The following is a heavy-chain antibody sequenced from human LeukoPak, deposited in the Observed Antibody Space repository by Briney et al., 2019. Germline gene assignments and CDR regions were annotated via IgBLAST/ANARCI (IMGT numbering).Heavy chain of an antibody. J-gene: IGHJ4*02. D-gene: IGHD4-11*01. CDR1: GYTFTSYG. CDR2: ISAYNGNT. V-gene: IGHV1-18*01. CDR3: ARDDGTVTTADGFEY. Sequence: GASVKVSCKASGYTFTSYGISWVRQAPGQGLEWMGWISAYNGNTNYAQKLQGRVTMTTDTSTSTAYMELRSLRSDDTAVYYCARDDGTVTTADGFEYWGQGTLVTVSS.